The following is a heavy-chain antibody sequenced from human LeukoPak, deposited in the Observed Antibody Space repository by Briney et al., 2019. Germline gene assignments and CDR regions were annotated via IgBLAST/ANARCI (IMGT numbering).Heavy chain of an antibody. D-gene: IGHD2-15*01. CDR1: GGSISSGGYY. CDR3: ARRSSMVALDY. Sequence: PSETLSLTCTVPGGSISSGGYYWSWIRQHPGKGLEWIGYIYYSGSTYYNPSLKSRVTISVDTSKNQFSLKLSSVTAADTAVYYCARRSSMVALDYWGQGTLVTVSS. J-gene: IGHJ4*02. CDR2: IYYSGST. V-gene: IGHV4-31*03.